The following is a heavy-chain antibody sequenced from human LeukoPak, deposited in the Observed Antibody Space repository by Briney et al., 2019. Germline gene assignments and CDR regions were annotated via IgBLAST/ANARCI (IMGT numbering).Heavy chain of an antibody. CDR2: INQDASDK. Sequence: GGSLRLSCAASRFSFSHYWMTWVLQAPGKGVGWVANINQDASDKHYADSVKGRFTISRDNAKNSLYLQMNSLRVEDTAVYYCLGGVAADYWGRGTLVTVSS. J-gene: IGHJ4*02. CDR1: RFSFSHYW. V-gene: IGHV3-7*01. D-gene: IGHD3-16*01. CDR3: LGGVAADY.